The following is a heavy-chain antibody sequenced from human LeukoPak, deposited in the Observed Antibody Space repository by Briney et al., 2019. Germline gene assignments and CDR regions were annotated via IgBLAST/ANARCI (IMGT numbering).Heavy chain of an antibody. D-gene: IGHD3-10*01. CDR1: RFTFSSYW. V-gene: IGHV3-7*05. CDR2: IKQDGSEK. J-gene: IGHJ4*02. CDR3: ARDRATMVRGDNYYCDY. Sequence: GGSLRLSCAASRFTFSSYWMSWVGQAPGKGLEWVANIKQDGSEKYYVDSVKGRFTISRDNAKNSLYLQMNSLRAEDTAVYYCARDRATMVRGDNYYCDYWGRGTLVTVSS.